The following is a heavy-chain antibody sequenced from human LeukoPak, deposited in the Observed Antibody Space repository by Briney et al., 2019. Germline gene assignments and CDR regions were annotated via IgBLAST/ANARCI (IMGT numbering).Heavy chain of an antibody. CDR1: GGSFSGYY. D-gene: IGHD3-10*01. Sequence: SETLSLTCAVYGGSFSGYYWSWIRQPPGKGLEWIGEINHSGSTNYNPSLKSRVTISVDTSRNQFSLKLSAVTAADTAVYYCASVRRGFGESSKYYSYYYMDVWGNGTTVTISS. J-gene: IGHJ6*03. CDR2: INHSGST. V-gene: IGHV4-34*01. CDR3: ASVRRGFGESSKYYSYYYMDV.